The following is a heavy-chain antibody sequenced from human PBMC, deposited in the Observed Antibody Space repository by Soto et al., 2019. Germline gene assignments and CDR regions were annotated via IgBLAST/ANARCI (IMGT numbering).Heavy chain of an antibody. J-gene: IGHJ4*02. CDR1: GFTFSSYA. Sequence: EVQLLESGGGLVQPGGSLRLSCAASGFTFSSYAMRWVRQAPGKGLEWVSAISGSGGSTYYAVSVKGRFTISRDNSKNTVYLPMNSLRGEDTAVYYCARRGSGSYYDYWGQGTLVTVSS. CDR2: ISGSGGST. D-gene: IGHD1-26*01. V-gene: IGHV3-23*01. CDR3: ARRGSGSYYDY.